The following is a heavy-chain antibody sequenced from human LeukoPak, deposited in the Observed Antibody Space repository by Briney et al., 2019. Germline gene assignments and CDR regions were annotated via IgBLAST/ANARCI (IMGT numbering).Heavy chain of an antibody. J-gene: IGHJ3*02. Sequence: GGSLRLSCAASGFTFSDYYMTWIRQAPGKGLEWVSYITSSATTYYADSVKGRFTISRDNSKNTLYLQMNSLRAEDTAVYYCAKDHIWGQGTMVTVSS. CDR1: GFTFSDYY. CDR3: AKDHI. V-gene: IGHV3-11*01. CDR2: ITSSATT.